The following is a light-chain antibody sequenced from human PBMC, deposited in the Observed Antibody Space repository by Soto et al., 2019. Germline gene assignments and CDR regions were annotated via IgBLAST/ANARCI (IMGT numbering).Light chain of an antibody. CDR3: LQRRNSWT. V-gene: IGKV3-11*01. J-gene: IGKJ1*01. CDR1: QRVRSY. Sequence: EIVLTQPPFTLSLSTGERATLSCRASQRVRSYLSWYQQKPGQAPRLLIYDASYRATGIPGRFSGSGSGTDFTLTISSLEPEDFAVYYCLQRRNSWTFGQGTKVDIK. CDR2: DAS.